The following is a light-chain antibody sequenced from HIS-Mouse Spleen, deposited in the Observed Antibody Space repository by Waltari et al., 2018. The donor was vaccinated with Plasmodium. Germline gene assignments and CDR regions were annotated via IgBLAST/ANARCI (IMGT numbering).Light chain of an antibody. J-gene: IGLJ3*02. CDR1: ALPKKY. CDR3: YSTDSSGNHRV. V-gene: IGLV3-10*01. Sequence: SYELTQPPSVSVSPGQTARITCSGDALPKKYAYWYQQKSGQAPELVIYEDSKRPSGLTESLSGSISGTMATLTISGAQVEDEADYYFYSTDSSGNHRVFGGGTKLTVL. CDR2: EDS.